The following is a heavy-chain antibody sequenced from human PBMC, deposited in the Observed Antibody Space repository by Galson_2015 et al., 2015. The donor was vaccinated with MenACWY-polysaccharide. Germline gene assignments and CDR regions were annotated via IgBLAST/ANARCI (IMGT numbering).Heavy chain of an antibody. Sequence: SLRLSCAASGFTFSDYYMSWIRQAPGKGLEWVSYISSSGSTIYYADSVKGRFTISRDNAENSLYLQMNSLRAEDTAVYYCARAPIMLVVVTAYYYGMDVWGQGTTVTVSS. J-gene: IGHJ6*02. CDR1: GFTFSDYY. CDR3: ARAPIMLVVVTAYYYGMDV. V-gene: IGHV3-11*01. CDR2: ISSSGSTI. D-gene: IGHD2-21*02.